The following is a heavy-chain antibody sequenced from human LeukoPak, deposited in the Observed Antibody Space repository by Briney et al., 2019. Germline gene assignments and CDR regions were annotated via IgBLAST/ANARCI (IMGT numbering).Heavy chain of an antibody. CDR3: AKELSGGWPFDY. V-gene: IGHV3-23*01. Sequence: GGSLRLSCAASGFTFSSYAMSWVRQAPGKGLEWVSGLSGSGGNTIYADSVKGRFTISRDNSKNTMFLQMNSLRAEDTAVYYCAKELSGGWPFDYWGQGALVTVSS. D-gene: IGHD6-19*01. CDR2: LSGSGGNT. CDR1: GFTFSSYA. J-gene: IGHJ4*02.